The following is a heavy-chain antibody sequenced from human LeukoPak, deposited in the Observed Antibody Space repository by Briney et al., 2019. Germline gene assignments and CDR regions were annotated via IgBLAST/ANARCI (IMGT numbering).Heavy chain of an antibody. CDR3: ARDLGATRVDY. J-gene: IGHJ4*02. D-gene: IGHD1-26*01. CDR2: IYHSGST. V-gene: IGHV4-38-2*02. Sequence: PSETLSLTCTVSGGSISSYYWSWIRQPPGKGLEWIGSIYHSGSTYYNPSLKSRVTISVDTSKNQFSLKLSSVTAADTAVYYCARDLGATRVDYWGQGTLVTVSS. CDR1: GGSISSYY.